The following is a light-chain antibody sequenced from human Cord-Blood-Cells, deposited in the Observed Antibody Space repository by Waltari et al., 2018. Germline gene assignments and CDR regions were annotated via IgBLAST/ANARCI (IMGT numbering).Light chain of an antibody. J-gene: IGKJ4*01. CDR2: DAS. CDR1: QSVSSF. V-gene: IGKV3-11*01. Sequence: EIVLTQSPATLSLSPGERANLSSRASQSVSSFLAWYQQKPGQAPRLLIYDASTRATGIPARFSGSGSGTDFTLTISSLEPEDFAVYYCQQRSNWPLTFGGGTKVEIK. CDR3: QQRSNWPLT.